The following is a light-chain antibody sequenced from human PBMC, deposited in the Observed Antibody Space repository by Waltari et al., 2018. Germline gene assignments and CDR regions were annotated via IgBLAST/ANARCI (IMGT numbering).Light chain of an antibody. V-gene: IGLV4-60*03. Sequence: QPVLTQSSSASASLGSLVKLTCPLSSGHSSYIIAWHQQQPGKAPRYLMKLEGSGSYNKGSGVPDRFSGSSSGADRYLTISNLQSEDEADYYCETWDSNTWVFGGGTKLTVL. J-gene: IGLJ3*02. CDR3: ETWDSNTWV. CDR1: SGHSSYI. CDR2: LEGSGSY.